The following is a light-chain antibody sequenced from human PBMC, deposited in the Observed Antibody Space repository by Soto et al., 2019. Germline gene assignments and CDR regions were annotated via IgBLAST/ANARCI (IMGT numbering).Light chain of an antibody. V-gene: IGLV2-23*01. CDR3: CSYVGARTYV. Sequence: QSVLTQPASVSGSPGQSITISCTGSVSDVGNFGPVSWYQQHPGQVPKLIIYEGNRRPSGVSSHFSGSKSGNTASLTISGLQAEDEADYYCCSYVGARTYVFGTGTKVTVL. CDR1: VSDVGNFGP. CDR2: EGN. J-gene: IGLJ1*01.